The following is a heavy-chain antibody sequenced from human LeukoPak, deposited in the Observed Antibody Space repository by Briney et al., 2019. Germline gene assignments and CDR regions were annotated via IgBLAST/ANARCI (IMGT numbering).Heavy chain of an antibody. CDR2: IIPIFGTA. CDR1: VCTFSFYA. CDR3: ARAYYYDSSGPGGYDAFDI. Sequence: SVKVSFTASVCTFSFYAISWVRQAPGQGLGLMGGIIPIFGTANYAQKVQGRVTITTDESTSTAYMELSSLRSEDTAVYYCARAYYYDSSGPGGYDAFDIWGQGTMVTVSS. J-gene: IGHJ3*02. D-gene: IGHD3-22*01. V-gene: IGHV1-69*05.